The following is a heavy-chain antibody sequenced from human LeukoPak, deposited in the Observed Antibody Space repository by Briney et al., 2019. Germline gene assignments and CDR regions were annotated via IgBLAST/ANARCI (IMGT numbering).Heavy chain of an antibody. CDR1: GFTFSSYS. D-gene: IGHD2-15*01. CDR2: ISGSGGST. V-gene: IGHV3-23*01. CDR3: AKGLKGSWLSDY. Sequence: GGSLRLSCAASGFTFSSYSMNWVRQAPGKGLEWVSAISGSGGSTYYADSVKGRFTISRDNSKNTLYLQMNSLRAEDTAVYYCAKGLKGSWLSDYWGQGTLVTVSS. J-gene: IGHJ4*02.